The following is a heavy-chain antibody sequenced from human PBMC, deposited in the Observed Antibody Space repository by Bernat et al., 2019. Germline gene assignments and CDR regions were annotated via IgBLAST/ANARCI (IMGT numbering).Heavy chain of an antibody. J-gene: IGHJ5*02. CDR1: GYSFTNYW. D-gene: IGHD5-24*01. CDR2: IYPGDSDT. Sequence: EVQLVQSGAEVKKPGESLKTSCKASGYSFTNYWIGWVRQLPGKGLEWMGLIYPGDSDTRYSPSFLGQVTISADKSINTAYLQWNSLKTSDTAIYYCGRLPPQPNYFDPWGQGTLVTVSS. V-gene: IGHV5-51*01. CDR3: GRLPPQPNYFDP.